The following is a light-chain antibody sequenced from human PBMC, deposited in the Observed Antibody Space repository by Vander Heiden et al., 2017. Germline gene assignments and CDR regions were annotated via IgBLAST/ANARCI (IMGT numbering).Light chain of an antibody. Sequence: DIEMTQSPSSLPASLGDRVPITCQASQVICNYLAWYQQNPGKVPRLLIYAASTLQSGVPSRFSGSGSGTDFTLTISSLQPEDVATYYCQKYYSAPLTFGGGTQVEIK. V-gene: IGKV1-27*01. CDR1: QVICNY. CDR2: AAS. CDR3: QKYYSAPLT. J-gene: IGKJ4*01.